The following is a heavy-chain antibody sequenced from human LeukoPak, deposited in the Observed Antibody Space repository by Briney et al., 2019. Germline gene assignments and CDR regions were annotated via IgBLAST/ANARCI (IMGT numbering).Heavy chain of an antibody. V-gene: IGHV3-30*02. CDR2: IRYDGSYK. D-gene: IGHD3-3*01. Sequence: GGSLRLSCAASGFAFSSYGMHWVRQAPGKGLEWVAFIRYDGSYKYYADSVKGRFTISRDNSKTTLYLQMNSLRAEDTAVYYCAKDSTYDFWSGYYKGAFDIWGQGTMVTVSS. CDR1: GFAFSSYG. CDR3: AKDSTYDFWSGYYKGAFDI. J-gene: IGHJ3*02.